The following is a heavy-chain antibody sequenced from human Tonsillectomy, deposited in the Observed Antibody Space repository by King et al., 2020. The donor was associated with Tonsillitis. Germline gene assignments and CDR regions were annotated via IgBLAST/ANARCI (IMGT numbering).Heavy chain of an antibody. CDR1: GYTFTNYG. J-gene: IGHJ4*02. V-gene: IGHV1-18*01. CDR2: ISAYNGNT. D-gene: IGHD3-9*01. Sequence: QLVQSGAEVKKPGASVKVSCKASGYTFTNYGFSWVRQAPGQGLEWMGWISAYNGNTNFAQKLQGRVTMTTDTSTSTVYMELRSLRSDDTAVYYCARVSARDDILTGIDYWGQGTLVTVSS. CDR3: ARVSARDDILTGIDY.